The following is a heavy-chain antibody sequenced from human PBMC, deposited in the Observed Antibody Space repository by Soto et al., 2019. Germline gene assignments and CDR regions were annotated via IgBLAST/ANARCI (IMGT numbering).Heavy chain of an antibody. CDR2: ISSSSSYI. Sequence: GGSLSLSCAASGFTFSSYSMNWVRQAPGKGLEWVSSISSSSSYIYYADSVKGRFTISRDNAKNSLYLQMNSLRAEDTAVYYCASTVIGTGSYYYYYYYMDVWGKGTTVTVSS. CDR3: ASTVIGTGSYYYYYYYMDV. V-gene: IGHV3-21*01. D-gene: IGHD1-1*01. CDR1: GFTFSSYS. J-gene: IGHJ6*03.